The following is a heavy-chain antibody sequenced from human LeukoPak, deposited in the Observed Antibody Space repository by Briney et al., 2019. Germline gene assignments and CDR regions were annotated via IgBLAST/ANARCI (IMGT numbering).Heavy chain of an antibody. Sequence: SSETLSLTCTVSGGSISNYYWSWIRQPPGKGLEWIGYIYYSGNTNYNPSLKSRVTISVDTSKNQFSLKLSSVTAADTAVYYCVRENYSSGWYGTIDYWGQGTLVTVSS. CDR3: VRENYSSGWYGTIDY. CDR2: IYYSGNT. CDR1: GGSISNYY. V-gene: IGHV4-59*01. J-gene: IGHJ4*02. D-gene: IGHD6-19*01.